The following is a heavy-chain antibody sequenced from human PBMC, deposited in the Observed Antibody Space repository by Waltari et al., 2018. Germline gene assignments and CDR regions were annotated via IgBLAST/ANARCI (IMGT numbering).Heavy chain of an antibody. Sequence: GGVVQPGRSLRLSCAASGFTFSRYAMHWVRQAPGKGLEWVAVIWYDGSYKFYADSVKGRFSIYRDNPKNTLHLQMDSLRAEDSAIYYCAKDGSAARLVRYYLDSWGPGTLVTVSS. V-gene: IGHV3-33*06. CDR2: IWYDGSYK. CDR1: GFTFSRYA. D-gene: IGHD2-8*02. J-gene: IGHJ4*02. CDR3: AKDGSAARLVRYYLDS.